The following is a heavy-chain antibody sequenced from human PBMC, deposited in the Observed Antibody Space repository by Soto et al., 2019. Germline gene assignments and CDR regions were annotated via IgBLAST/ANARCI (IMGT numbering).Heavy chain of an antibody. CDR2: ISSSSSYI. J-gene: IGHJ4*02. Sequence: EVQLVESGGGLVKPGGSLRLSCAASGFTFSSYSMNWVRQAPGKGLGWVSSISSSSSYIYYADSVKGRFTISRDNAKNSLYLQMNSLRAEDTAVYYCARDEVATGSDYWGQGTLVTVSS. V-gene: IGHV3-21*01. D-gene: IGHD5-12*01. CDR1: GFTFSSYS. CDR3: ARDEVATGSDY.